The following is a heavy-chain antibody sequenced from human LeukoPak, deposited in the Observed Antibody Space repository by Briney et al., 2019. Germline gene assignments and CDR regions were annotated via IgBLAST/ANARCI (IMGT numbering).Heavy chain of an antibody. Sequence: GGSLRLSCAASGFTFSSYAMTWVRQAPGKGLQWVSTVSGGGDNSYFADSVKGRFTISRDNSNNTLYLQMNSLRAEDTAVYYCASASDSSGWLWGQGTLVTVSS. CDR1: GFTFSSYA. J-gene: IGHJ4*02. CDR3: ASASDSSGWL. D-gene: IGHD6-19*01. CDR2: VSGGGDNS. V-gene: IGHV3-23*01.